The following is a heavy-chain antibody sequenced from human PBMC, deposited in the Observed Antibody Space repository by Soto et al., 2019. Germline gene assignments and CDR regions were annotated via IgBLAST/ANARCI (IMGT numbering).Heavy chain of an antibody. J-gene: IGHJ3*02. V-gene: IGHV3-15*01. CDR1: GFTFSNAW. D-gene: IGHD5-12*01. CDR3: TTFVPGTPRDSLVATGENDAFDI. Sequence: EVQLVESGGGLVKPGGSLRLSCAASGFTFSNAWMSWVRQAPGKGLEWVGRIKSKTDGGTTDYAAPVKGRFTISRDDSKTTLYLQMNSLKTEDTAVYYCTTFVPGTPRDSLVATGENDAFDIWGQGTMVTVSS. CDR2: IKSKTDGGTT.